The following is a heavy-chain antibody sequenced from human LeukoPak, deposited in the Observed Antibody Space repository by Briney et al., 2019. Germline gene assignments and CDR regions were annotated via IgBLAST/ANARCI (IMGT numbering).Heavy chain of an antibody. J-gene: IGHJ5*02. CDR1: GYTFTSYG. Sequence: ASVKVSCKASGYTFTSYGISWVRQAPGQGLEWMGWISAYNGNTNYAQKLQGRVTMTTDTSTSTAYMELRSLRSDDTAVYYCARGRGDDSSGYYYSWFDPWGQGTLVTVSP. D-gene: IGHD3-22*01. CDR2: ISAYNGNT. V-gene: IGHV1-18*01. CDR3: ARGRGDDSSGYYYSWFDP.